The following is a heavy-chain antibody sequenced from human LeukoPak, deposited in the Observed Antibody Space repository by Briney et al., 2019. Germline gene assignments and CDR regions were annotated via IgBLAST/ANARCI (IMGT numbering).Heavy chain of an antibody. CDR1: GGSISSGGYY. Sequence: SETRSLTCTVSGGSISSGGYYWSWIRQHPGKGLEWIGYIYYSGSTYYNPSLKSRVTISVDTSKNQFSLKLSSVTAADTAVYYCALIHTPWYYYGSGSCDYWGQGTLVTVSS. CDR2: IYYSGST. CDR3: ALIHTPWYYYGSGSCDY. D-gene: IGHD3-10*01. V-gene: IGHV4-31*03. J-gene: IGHJ4*02.